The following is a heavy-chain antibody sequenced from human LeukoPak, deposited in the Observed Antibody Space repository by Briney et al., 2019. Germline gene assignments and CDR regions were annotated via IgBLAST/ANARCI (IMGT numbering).Heavy chain of an antibody. J-gene: IGHJ4*02. CDR1: GASISGSDYN. D-gene: IGHD6-19*01. Sequence: SETLSLTCNVSGASISGSDYNWSWLRQPSGKGLEWIASIFYSGTIYNNPSLKSRTLISVDTSKNQFSLKLSSVTAADTAVYYCARTSSGLGLGYFDYWGQGTLVTVSS. V-gene: IGHV4-30-4*01. CDR3: ARTSSGLGLGYFDY. CDR2: IFYSGTI.